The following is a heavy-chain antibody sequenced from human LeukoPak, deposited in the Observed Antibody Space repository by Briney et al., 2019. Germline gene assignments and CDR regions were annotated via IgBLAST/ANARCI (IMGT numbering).Heavy chain of an antibody. CDR3: ARGSDGYRFDP. J-gene: IGHJ5*02. CDR2: IYNIETT. D-gene: IGHD5-18*01. CDR1: GSSMTNYH. V-gene: IGHV4-59*01. Sequence: PSETLSLTCTVSGSSMTNYHWTWIRQCPGKAPEYIGYIYNIETTNYNPSLKSRVTVSVHMSKKQFSLRLNSVTAADTAVYYCARGSDGYRFDPWGQGILVTVSS.